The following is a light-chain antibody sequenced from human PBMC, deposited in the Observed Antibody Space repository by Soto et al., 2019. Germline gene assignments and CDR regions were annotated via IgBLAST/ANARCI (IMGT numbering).Light chain of an antibody. Sequence: AIQVTQSPSSXSASVGDTVTITCRASQGISSAFAWYQQKPGKVPRLLIYDVFNLQSGVPSRFSGSGSGTDFTLTISRLQPEDFATYYCQQLETYPLTFGQGTRLEVK. V-gene: IGKV1-13*02. CDR1: QGISSA. CDR3: QQLETYPLT. J-gene: IGKJ5*01. CDR2: DVF.